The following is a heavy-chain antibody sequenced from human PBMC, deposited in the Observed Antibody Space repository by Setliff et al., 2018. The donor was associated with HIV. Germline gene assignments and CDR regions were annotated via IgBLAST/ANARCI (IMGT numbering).Heavy chain of an antibody. J-gene: IGHJ4*02. CDR2: IYYSGSP. D-gene: IGHD6-13*01. CDR1: GGSISNYY. V-gene: IGHV4-59*01. CDR3: ARATTTPIAGMLAPPPDY. Sequence: SETLSLTCTVSGGSISNYYWSWIRQPPGKELEWIGYIYYSGSPNYNPSLKSRVTISVDTSKNQFSLNLSSVTAADTAVYYCARATTTPIAGMLAPPPDYWGQGTLVTVSS.